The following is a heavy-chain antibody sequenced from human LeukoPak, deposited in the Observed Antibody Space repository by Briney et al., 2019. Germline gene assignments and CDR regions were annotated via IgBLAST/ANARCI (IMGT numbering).Heavy chain of an antibody. CDR3: GRDRGSGWNKAIDY. V-gene: IGHV1-69*06. Sequence: SVKVSCKTSGGTFSTSAISWVRQAPGQGLEWMGGIIPLFDTVNYAQKFQGRFTITADKSTSTVFIELSNLRSEDTAVYFCGRDRGSGWNKAIDYWGQGTLVTVSS. D-gene: IGHD6-19*01. CDR2: IIPLFDTV. J-gene: IGHJ4*02. CDR1: GGTFSTSA.